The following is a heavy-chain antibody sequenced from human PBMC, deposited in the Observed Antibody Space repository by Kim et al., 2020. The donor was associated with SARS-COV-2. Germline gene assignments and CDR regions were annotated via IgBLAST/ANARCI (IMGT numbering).Heavy chain of an antibody. CDR1: GFTFSSYS. Sequence: GGSLRLSCAASGFTFSSYSMNWVRQAPGKGLEWVSSISSSSSYIYYADSVKGRFTISRDNAKNSLYLQMNSLRAEDTAVYYCAREGGTTLDFDYWGQGTLVTVSS. D-gene: IGHD1-7*01. CDR3: AREGGTTLDFDY. V-gene: IGHV3-21*01. J-gene: IGHJ4*02. CDR2: ISSSSSYI.